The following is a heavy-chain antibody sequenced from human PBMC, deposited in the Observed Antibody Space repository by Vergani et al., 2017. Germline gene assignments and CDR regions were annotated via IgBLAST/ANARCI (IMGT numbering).Heavy chain of an antibody. CDR3: ARSSYYDFWSGPEPNAFDI. J-gene: IGHJ3*02. V-gene: IGHV4-4*07. D-gene: IGHD3-3*01. CDR1: GGSISSYY. CDR2: IYTSGST. Sequence: QVQLQESGPGLVKPSETLSLTCTVSGGSISSYYWSWIRQPAGKGLEWIGRIYTSGSTNYNPSLKSRVTMSVDTSKNQFSLKLISVTGADTAVYYCARSSYYDFWSGPEPNAFDIWGQGTMVTVSS.